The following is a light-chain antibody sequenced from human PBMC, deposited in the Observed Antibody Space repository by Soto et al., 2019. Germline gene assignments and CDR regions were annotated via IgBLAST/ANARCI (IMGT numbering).Light chain of an antibody. J-gene: IGKJ2*01. CDR2: DAS. CDR1: QSVSSY. V-gene: IGKV3-11*01. CDR3: QQRSKWPRP. Sequence: EIVLTQSPATLSLSPGERDTLSCRASQSVSSYLAGYQQKPGQAPRLLIYDASNRATGIPARFSGSGSGTDFTPTISSLEPEDCAVYYCQQRSKWPRPFGQGSKLQIK.